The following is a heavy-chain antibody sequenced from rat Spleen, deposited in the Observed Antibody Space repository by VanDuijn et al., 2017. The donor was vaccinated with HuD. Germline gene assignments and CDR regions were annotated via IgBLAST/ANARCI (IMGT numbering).Heavy chain of an antibody. Sequence: EVQLVESDGGLVQPGRSLNLSCAASGFTFSDYNMAWVRQAPKKGLEWVATISYDGSSTYYRDSVKGRFTISRDNAKSSLYLQMDSLRSEDTATYYCARGKIYYHNSSPYEDYFDYWGHGVMVTVSS. CDR1: GFTFSDYN. D-gene: IGHD1-12*03. CDR2: ISYDGSST. V-gene: IGHV5-7*01. J-gene: IGHJ2*01. CDR3: ARGKIYYHNSSPYEDYFDY.